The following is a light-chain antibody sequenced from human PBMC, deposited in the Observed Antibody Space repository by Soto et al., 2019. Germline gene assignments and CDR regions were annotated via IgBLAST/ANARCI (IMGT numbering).Light chain of an antibody. J-gene: IGKJ1*01. Sequence: EMVLTHSPGTLALSPWERATLSCRASQSVTAGYFAWYQQTPGQPPRLLIYETSSRTTGPPDRFSGSGSATDFPLTISRLQPEHFAVYYRQQYGNSSTWGKGTKGDIK. CDR1: QSVTAGY. CDR3: QQYGNSST. CDR2: ETS. V-gene: IGKV3-20*01.